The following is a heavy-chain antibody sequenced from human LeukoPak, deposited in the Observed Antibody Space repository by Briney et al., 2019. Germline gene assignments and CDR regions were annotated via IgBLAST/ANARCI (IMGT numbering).Heavy chain of an antibody. V-gene: IGHV1-18*01. D-gene: IGHD3-22*01. CDR1: GYTFTSYG. CDR3: ARDRTYYYDGSGPFEC. Sequence: ASVKVSCKASGYTFTSYGISWVRQAPGQGLEWMGWISAYNGNTNYAQKLQGRVTMTTDTSTSTAYMELRSLRSDDTPVYYCARDRTYYYDGSGPFECWGQGTLVTVSS. CDR2: ISAYNGNT. J-gene: IGHJ4*02.